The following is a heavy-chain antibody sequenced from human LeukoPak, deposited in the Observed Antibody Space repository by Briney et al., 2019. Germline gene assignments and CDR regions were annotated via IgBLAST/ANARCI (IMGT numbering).Heavy chain of an antibody. J-gene: IGHJ4*02. Sequence: GASVKVSCKASGYTFTSYGISWVRQAPGQGLEWMGWISAYNGNTNYAQKLQGRVTMTTDTSTSTAYMELRSLRSDDTAVYYCARALTIFGVVTPLGGYWGQGTLVTVSS. D-gene: IGHD3-3*01. CDR1: GYTFTSYG. V-gene: IGHV1-18*01. CDR2: ISAYNGNT. CDR3: ARALTIFGVVTPLGGY.